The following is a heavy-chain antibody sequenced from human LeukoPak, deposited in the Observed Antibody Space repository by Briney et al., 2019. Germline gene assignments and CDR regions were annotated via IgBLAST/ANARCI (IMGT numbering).Heavy chain of an antibody. Sequence: GGSLRLSCAASGFTFSHFAMHWVRQAPGKGLEWVAVISYDGKKNYYADSVKCRFTLTRDDSANTLYLQMNSLRAEDTAVYYCVRGSKIRGVLPEGEFDYWGQGALVTVSS. CDR2: ISYDGKKN. CDR1: GFTFSHFA. D-gene: IGHD3-10*01. CDR3: VRGSKIRGVLPEGEFDY. J-gene: IGHJ4*02. V-gene: IGHV3-30*03.